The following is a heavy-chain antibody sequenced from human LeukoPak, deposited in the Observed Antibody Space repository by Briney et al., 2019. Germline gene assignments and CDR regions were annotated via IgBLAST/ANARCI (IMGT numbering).Heavy chain of an antibody. D-gene: IGHD5-18*01. CDR2: INPNSGGT. Sequence: ASVKVSCKASGYTFTDYYMHLVRQAPGQGLEWMGCINPNSGGTNYAQKFQGRGTMTRATSISTAYMEPRSLRSDDTAVYYCASGYSYGYVFDYWGQGTLVTVSS. CDR1: GYTFTDYY. V-gene: IGHV1-2*02. J-gene: IGHJ4*02. CDR3: ASGYSYGYVFDY.